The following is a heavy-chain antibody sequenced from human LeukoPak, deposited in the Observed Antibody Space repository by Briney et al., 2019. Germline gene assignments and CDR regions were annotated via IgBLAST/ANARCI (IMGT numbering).Heavy chain of an antibody. CDR3: ARRKGDGYNSPFDY. V-gene: IGHV5-51*01. CDR2: IYPADSDT. J-gene: IGHJ4*02. Sequence: GESLKISCQASGYSFPNYWIGWVRQRPGQGLEWMGIIYPADSDTRYSPAFQGQVTISADKSINTAYLQWTSLKASDTAMYYCARRKGDGYNSPFDYWGQGTLVTVAS. D-gene: IGHD5-24*01. CDR1: GYSFPNYW.